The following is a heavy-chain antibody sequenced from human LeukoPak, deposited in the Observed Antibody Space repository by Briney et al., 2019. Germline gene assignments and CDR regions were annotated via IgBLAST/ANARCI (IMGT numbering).Heavy chain of an antibody. CDR3: ARDRAASSDWLGYYFDY. CDR1: GFTFSNYG. V-gene: IGHV3-33*01. CDR2: IWSDGSYK. D-gene: IGHD6-19*01. Sequence: GGSLRLSCAASGFTFSNYGMHWVRQAPGKGLEWVAVIWSDGSYKYYADSVKGRFTISRDNSKNTLYLQMNSLRAEDTAMYYCARDRAASSDWLGYYFDYWGQGTLVTVSS. J-gene: IGHJ4*02.